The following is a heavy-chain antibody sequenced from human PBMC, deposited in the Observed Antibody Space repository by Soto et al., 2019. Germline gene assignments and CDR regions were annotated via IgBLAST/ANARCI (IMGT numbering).Heavy chain of an antibody. CDR2: IYYSGST. CDR3: AGTTVTTISYYYYYMDV. Sequence: PSETLSLTCTVSGGSISSYYWSWIRQPPGKGLEWIGYIYYSGSTNYNPSLKSRVTISVDTSKNQFSLKLSSVTAADTAVYYCAGTTVTTISYYYYYMDVWGKGTTVTVSS. J-gene: IGHJ6*03. D-gene: IGHD4-4*01. V-gene: IGHV4-59*01. CDR1: GGSISSYY.